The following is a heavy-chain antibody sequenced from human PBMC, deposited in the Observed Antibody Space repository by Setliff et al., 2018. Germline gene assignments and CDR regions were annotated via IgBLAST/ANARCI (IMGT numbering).Heavy chain of an antibody. J-gene: IGHJ4*02. CDR3: ARGSGSFPFDY. Sequence: SETLSLTCAVSDYSISSGFYWGWIRQPPGKGLEWIGSIYHSGTTYYNPSLKSRVTILVDTSKNQFSLKMTSVTAADTAVYYCARGSGSFPFDYWGQGVLVTVSS. CDR2: IYHSGTT. CDR1: DYSISSGFY. V-gene: IGHV4-38-2*01. D-gene: IGHD1-26*01.